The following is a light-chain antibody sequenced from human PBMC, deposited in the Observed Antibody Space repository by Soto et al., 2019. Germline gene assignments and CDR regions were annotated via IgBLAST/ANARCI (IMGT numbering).Light chain of an antibody. J-gene: IGKJ2*01. CDR3: QQYGSSPVT. CDR2: GAS. V-gene: IGKV3-20*01. CDR1: QSVRNSY. Sequence: EIVLTQSPGTLSLSPGERATLSCRASQSVRNSYLAWYQQKPGQAPRLLIYGASGRATGIPDRFSGSGSGTDFTLTISRLEPEDFAVYYCQQYGSSPVTFGQGTKLEIK.